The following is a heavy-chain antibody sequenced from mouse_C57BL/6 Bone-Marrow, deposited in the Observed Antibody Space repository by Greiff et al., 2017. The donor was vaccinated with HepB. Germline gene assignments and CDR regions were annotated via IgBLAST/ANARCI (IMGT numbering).Heavy chain of an antibody. CDR3: ARAHLSYYGSSYYWYFDV. Sequence: QVQLKQSGAELVKPGASVKLSCKASGYTFTSYWMHWVKQRPGQGLEWIGMIHPNSGSTNYNEKFKSKATLTVDKSYSTAYMQLSSLTSEDSAVYYCARAHLSYYGSSYYWYFDVWGTGTTVTVSS. CDR2: IHPNSGST. CDR1: GYTFTSYW. D-gene: IGHD1-1*01. J-gene: IGHJ1*03. V-gene: IGHV1-64*01.